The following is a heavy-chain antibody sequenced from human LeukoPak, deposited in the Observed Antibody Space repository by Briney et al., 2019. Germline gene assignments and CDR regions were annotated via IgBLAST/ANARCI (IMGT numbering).Heavy chain of an antibody. CDR1: GFTFSSYG. V-gene: IGHV3-30*18. Sequence: GGSLRLSCAVSGFTFSSYGMHWVRQAPGKGLEWVAVISYDGSNKYYADSVKGRFTISRDKSMNTLYLQMNSLRAEDTAVYYCAKDLLGGDSGSYYEVGELGMDVWGQGTTVTVSS. D-gene: IGHD1-26*01. CDR3: AKDLLGGDSGSYYEVGELGMDV. CDR2: ISYDGSNK. J-gene: IGHJ6*02.